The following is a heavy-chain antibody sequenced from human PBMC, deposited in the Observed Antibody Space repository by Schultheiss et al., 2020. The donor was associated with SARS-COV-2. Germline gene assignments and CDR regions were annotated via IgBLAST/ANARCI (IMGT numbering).Heavy chain of an antibody. V-gene: IGHV4-31*03. CDR1: GGSISSSSYY. D-gene: IGHD3-3*01. CDR2: INYSGST. CDR3: ARADVLRYYFDY. Sequence: SQTLSLTCTVSGGSISSSSYYWSWIRQPAGKGLEWIGYINYSGSTYYNPSLKSRVTISVDTSKKQFSLKMSSVTAADAAVYYCARADVLRYYFDYWGQGNLVTVSS. J-gene: IGHJ4*02.